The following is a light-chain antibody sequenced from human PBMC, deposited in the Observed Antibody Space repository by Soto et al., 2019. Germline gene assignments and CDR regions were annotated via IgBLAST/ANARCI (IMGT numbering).Light chain of an antibody. CDR2: SAS. Sequence: AIRMTQSPASFSSSTGDRVTFTCRASQDISGYLAWYQQKPGKAPNLLIFSASTLPTGVPARFSGSGSGTAFTPPVSRLQSADFATYYCQQYHTNPATFGHGTRLEIE. CDR3: QQYHTNPAT. CDR1: QDISGY. J-gene: IGKJ5*01. V-gene: IGKV1-8*01.